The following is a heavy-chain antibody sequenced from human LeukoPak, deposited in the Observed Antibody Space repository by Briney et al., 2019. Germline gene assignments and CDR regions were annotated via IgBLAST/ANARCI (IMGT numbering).Heavy chain of an antibody. CDR2: INPNSGGT. D-gene: IGHD3-3*01. Sequence: GASVKVSCKASGYTFTGYYMHWVRQAPGQGLEWMGWINPNSGGTNYAQKFQGRVTMTRDTSISTAYMELSRLRSDDTAVYYCARVSFDFWSGYFNWFDPWGQGTLVTVSS. V-gene: IGHV1-2*02. J-gene: IGHJ5*02. CDR1: GYTFTGYY. CDR3: ARVSFDFWSGYFNWFDP.